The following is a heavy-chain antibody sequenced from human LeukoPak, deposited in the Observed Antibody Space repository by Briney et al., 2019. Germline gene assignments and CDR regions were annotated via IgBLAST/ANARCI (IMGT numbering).Heavy chain of an antibody. CDR3: AKDPSFRPGYFDY. Sequence: GGSLRLSCAASGFTFSSYGMHWVRQTPGKGLEWVAFIRYDGSNKYYADSVKGRFTISRDNSKNTLYLQMNSLRAEDTAVYYCAKDPSFRPGYFDYWGQGTLVTVSS. CDR2: IRYDGSNK. CDR1: GFTFSSYG. V-gene: IGHV3-30*02. J-gene: IGHJ4*02.